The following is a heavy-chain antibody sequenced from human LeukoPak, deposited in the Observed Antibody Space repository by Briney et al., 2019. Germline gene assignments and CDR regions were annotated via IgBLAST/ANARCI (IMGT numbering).Heavy chain of an antibody. Sequence: PSESLSLTCTVSGGSISSYYWSWIRQPAGKGLEWFGRIYTSGSTNYNPSLKSRVTMTRDTSTSTVYMELSSLRSEDTAVYYCARPDIVGATRRLYFDYWGQGTLVTVSS. D-gene: IGHD1-26*01. J-gene: IGHJ4*02. V-gene: IGHV4-4*07. CDR3: ARPDIVGATRRLYFDY. CDR2: IYTSGST. CDR1: GGSISSYY.